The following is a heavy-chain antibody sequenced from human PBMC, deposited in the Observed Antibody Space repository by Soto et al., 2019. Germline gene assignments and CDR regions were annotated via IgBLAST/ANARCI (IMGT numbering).Heavy chain of an antibody. CDR3: ANRQLGTSYCSGMDG. V-gene: IGHV1-69*12. Sequence: QVQLVQSGAEVKKPGSSVKVSCKASGGTFNSYAISWGRQAPGQGLEWMGGTIPIFRTADYAQKFQGRVTSTAAETTSTAYMELSSLRSEDTAVYYCANRQLGTSYCSGMDGWGQGTTVTVSS. CDR1: GGTFNSYA. J-gene: IGHJ6*02. CDR2: TIPIFRTA. D-gene: IGHD6-6*01.